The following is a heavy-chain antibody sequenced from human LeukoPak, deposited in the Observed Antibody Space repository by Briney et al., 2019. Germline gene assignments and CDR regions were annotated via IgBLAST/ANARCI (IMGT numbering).Heavy chain of an antibody. CDR3: ARDERFCNGDNHYPDLGY. J-gene: IGHJ4*02. Sequence: GASVKVSCKASGCTFTGYYMFGVRQAPGQGLEWMGWINPNTGATKYAQNFQGRVTLTSDTSIRTTFMELSSLRSDDTAFYYCARDERFCNGDNHYPDLGYWGQGTLVTVSS. CDR1: GCTFTGYY. D-gene: IGHD2-15*01. V-gene: IGHV1-2*02. CDR2: INPNTGAT.